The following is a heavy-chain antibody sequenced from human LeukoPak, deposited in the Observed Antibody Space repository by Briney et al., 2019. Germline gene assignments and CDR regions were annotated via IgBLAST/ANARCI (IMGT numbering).Heavy chain of an antibody. J-gene: IGHJ4*02. CDR3: AKDGGLWVSAHWGDS. CDR1: GFTFSSYT. D-gene: IGHD7-27*01. Sequence: GGSLRLSCAASGFTFSSYTMSWVRQAPGKGLEWVSTITTSDGNTHYADSVKGRFTVSRDNSKNTLYLQMNSLRAEDTAVYYCAKDGGLWVSAHWGDSWGRGTLVTVSS. V-gene: IGHV3-23*01. CDR2: ITTSDGNT.